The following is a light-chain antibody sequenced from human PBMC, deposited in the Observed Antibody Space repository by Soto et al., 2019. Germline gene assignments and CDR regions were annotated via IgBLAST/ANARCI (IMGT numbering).Light chain of an antibody. CDR2: NVS. J-gene: IGLJ1*01. Sequence: QSVLTQPASVSGSPGQSIAISCTGTSSDVGGYNSVSWYQQHPGKAPKLMIYNVSNRPSGVSDRFSGSKSGNTASLTISGLQAEDEADYYCSPYTSSNTYVFGTGTNVTVL. CDR1: SSDVGGYNS. CDR3: SPYTSSNTYV. V-gene: IGLV2-14*03.